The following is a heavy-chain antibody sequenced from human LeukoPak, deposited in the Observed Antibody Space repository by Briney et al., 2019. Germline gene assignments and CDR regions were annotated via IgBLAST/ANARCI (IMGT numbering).Heavy chain of an antibody. CDR2: IYSSGST. CDR1: GGSISSYY. V-gene: IGHV4-59*12. J-gene: IGHJ4*02. D-gene: IGHD6-13*01. Sequence: SETLSLTCTVSGGSISSYYWSWIRQPPGKGLEWIGYIYSSGSTNYNPSLKSRVIMSVDTSKNQFSLKLSSVTAADTAVYYCARDPPASSSTHSSSWSFDYWGQGALVTVSS. CDR3: ARDPPASSSTHSSSWSFDY.